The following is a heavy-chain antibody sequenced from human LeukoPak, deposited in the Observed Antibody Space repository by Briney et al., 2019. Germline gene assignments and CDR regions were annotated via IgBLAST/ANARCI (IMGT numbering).Heavy chain of an antibody. D-gene: IGHD3-22*01. V-gene: IGHV1-2*02. Sequence: GASVKVSCKASGYTFTGYYMHWVRQALGQGLEWMGWINPNSGGTNYAQKFQGRVSITRDTSISTAYMELSNLRSDDTAVYSCARSNYYDSSGSDYWGQGTLVTVSS. CDR3: ARSNYYDSSGSDY. CDR2: INPNSGGT. J-gene: IGHJ4*02. CDR1: GYTFTGYY.